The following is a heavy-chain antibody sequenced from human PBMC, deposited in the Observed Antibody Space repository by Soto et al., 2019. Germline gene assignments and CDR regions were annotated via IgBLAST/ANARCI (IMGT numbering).Heavy chain of an antibody. Sequence: EVQVLVSGGGLVQPGGSLRLSCAASGFTFNNYAMNWVRQAPGKGLEWVATISATGGSTYYADSVKGRFTISRDNSKNTLYLQMNGLRVEDTAVYYCAKDRLAGNFDYWGQGTQVTVSS. J-gene: IGHJ4*02. CDR3: AKDRLAGNFDY. CDR1: GFTFNNYA. V-gene: IGHV3-23*01. CDR2: ISATGGST.